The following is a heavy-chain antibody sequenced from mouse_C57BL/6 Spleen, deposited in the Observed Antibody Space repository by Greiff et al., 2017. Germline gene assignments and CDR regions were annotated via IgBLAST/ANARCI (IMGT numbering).Heavy chain of an antibody. J-gene: IGHJ4*01. CDR3: ARGSSYLGDY. Sequence: QVQLQQPGAELVKPWASVKLSCKASGYTFTSYWMQWVKQRPGQGLEWIGEIDPSDSYTNYNQKFKGKATLTVDTSSSTAYMQLSSLTSEDSAVYYCARGSSYLGDYWGQGTSVTVSS. D-gene: IGHD1-1*01. V-gene: IGHV1-50*01. CDR1: GYTFTSYW. CDR2: IDPSDSYT.